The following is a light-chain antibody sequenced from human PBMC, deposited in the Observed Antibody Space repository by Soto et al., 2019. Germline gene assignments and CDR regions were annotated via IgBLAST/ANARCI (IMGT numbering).Light chain of an antibody. CDR3: QQYNNWPPYT. Sequence: EIVMTKSPATLSVSPGARATLSCRASQSVGSGVSWYQQKPDQAPRLLIYGASTRATGIPARFSGSGSGTEFTLTISSLQSEEYAVYYCQQYNNWPPYTFGQGTKVEIK. CDR2: GAS. CDR1: QSVGSG. J-gene: IGKJ2*01. V-gene: IGKV3-15*01.